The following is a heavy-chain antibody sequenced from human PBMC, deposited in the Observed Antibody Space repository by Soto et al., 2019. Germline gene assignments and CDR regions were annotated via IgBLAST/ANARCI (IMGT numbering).Heavy chain of an antibody. J-gene: IGHJ3*02. D-gene: IGHD6-13*01. V-gene: IGHV4-39*01. Sequence: QLQLQESGPGLVKPSETLSLTCTVSGGSISSSSYYWVWIRQPPGKGLEWIGSIYYGGSTYYNPSLKSRVTISVDTSKNQFSLKLSSVTAADTAVYYCARQRAFAASPWAFHIWGQGTMVTVSS. CDR1: GGSISSSSYY. CDR3: ARQRAFAASPWAFHI. CDR2: IYYGGST.